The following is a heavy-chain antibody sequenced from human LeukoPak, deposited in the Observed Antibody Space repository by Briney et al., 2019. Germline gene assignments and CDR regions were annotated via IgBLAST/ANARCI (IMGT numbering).Heavy chain of an antibody. J-gene: IGHJ5*02. CDR2: INHSGSA. D-gene: IGHD3-9*01. CDR3: ARGHFDWLFSWFDP. CDR1: GGSFSGYY. V-gene: IGHV4-34*01. Sequence: SETLSLTCAVYGGSFSGYYWSWIRQPPGKGLEWIGEINHSGSANYNPSLKSRVTISVDTSKNQFSLKLSSVTAADTAVYYCARGHFDWLFSWFDPWGQGTLVTVSS.